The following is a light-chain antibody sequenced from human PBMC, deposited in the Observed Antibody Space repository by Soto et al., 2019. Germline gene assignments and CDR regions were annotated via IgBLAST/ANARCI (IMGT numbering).Light chain of an antibody. CDR2: DAS. V-gene: IGKV3-11*01. CDR3: QQRSNWPPFT. Sequence: EIVLTQSPATLSLSPGERATLSCRASQSVSSYFTWYQQKPGQAPRLLIYDASNRATGIPARFSGSGSGTDFPLTISSLEPEDFTVYYCQQRSNWPPFTFGPGTKVDIK. CDR1: QSVSSY. J-gene: IGKJ3*01.